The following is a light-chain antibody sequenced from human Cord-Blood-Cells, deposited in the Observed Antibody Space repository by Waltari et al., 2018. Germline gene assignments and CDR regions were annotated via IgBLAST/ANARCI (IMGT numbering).Light chain of an antibody. J-gene: IGLJ2*01. Sequence: QSALTQPASGSGAPGQAITISCTGTSSDGGSYNLVSWYQQHPGKAPKLMIYEGSKRPSGVSNRFSGSKSGNTASLTISGLQAEDEADYYCCSYAGSSTYVVFGGGTKLTVL. CDR2: EGS. CDR1: SSDGGSYNL. CDR3: CSYAGSSTYVV. V-gene: IGLV2-23*01.